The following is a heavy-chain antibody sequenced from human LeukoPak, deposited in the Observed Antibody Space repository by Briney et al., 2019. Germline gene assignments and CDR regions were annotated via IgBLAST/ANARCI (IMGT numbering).Heavy chain of an antibody. CDR1: GGTFSSYA. D-gene: IGHD3-10*01. CDR3: ASERGLYGSGSTTNYFDL. V-gene: IGHV1-69*13. Sequence: GASVKVSCKASGGTFSSYAISWVRQAPGQGLEWMGGIIPIFGTANYAQKFQGRVTITADESTSTAYMELSSLRSEDTAVYYCASERGLYGSGSTTNYFDLWGRGTLVTVSS. J-gene: IGHJ2*01. CDR2: IIPIFGTA.